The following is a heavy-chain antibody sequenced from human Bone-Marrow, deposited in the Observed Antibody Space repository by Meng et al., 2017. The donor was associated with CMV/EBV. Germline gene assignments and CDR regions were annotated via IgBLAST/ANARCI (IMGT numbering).Heavy chain of an antibody. CDR1: GGSISSSSYY. CDR3: ASDRGDMTTVHF. CDR2: IYYSGST. V-gene: IGHV4-39*07. D-gene: IGHD4-17*01. J-gene: IGHJ4*02. Sequence: SETLSLTCTVSGGSISSSSYYWGWIRQPPGKGLEWIGSIYYSGSTYYNPSLKSRVTISVDTSKNQFSLKLSSVTAADTAVYYCASDRGDMTTVHFWGQGTLVTVYS.